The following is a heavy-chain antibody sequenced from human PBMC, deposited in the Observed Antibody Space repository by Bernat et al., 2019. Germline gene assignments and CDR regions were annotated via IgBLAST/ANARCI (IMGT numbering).Heavy chain of an antibody. D-gene: IGHD1-7*01. CDR2: IIPIFGTA. V-gene: IGHV1-69*06. CDR3: AGNWNYDHYYYCCGMDV. Sequence: QVQLVQSGAEVKKPGSSVKVSCKASGGIFSSYAISWVRQAPGQGLEWMGGIIPIFGTAKYARKFLDRVTMTAGKSTSTAYMELSSLRSEDTAVYYCAGNWNYDHYYYCCGMDVWGQGTTVTVSS. J-gene: IGHJ6*02. CDR1: GGIFSSYA.